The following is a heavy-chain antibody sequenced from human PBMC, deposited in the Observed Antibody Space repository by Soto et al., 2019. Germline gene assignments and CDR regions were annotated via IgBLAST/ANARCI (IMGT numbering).Heavy chain of an antibody. D-gene: IGHD1-26*01. CDR3: ARRRSGSFGPDVFDV. V-gene: IGHV5-51*01. Sequence: PGESLKISCQGSGYSFTNYWIGWVRQMPGKGLEWMGVIYPGDSDTRYSPSLQGQVTISADKSISTAYLQWSSLKASDTAMYYCARRRSGSFGPDVFDVWGQGTMVTVSS. CDR2: IYPGDSDT. J-gene: IGHJ3*01. CDR1: GYSFTNYW.